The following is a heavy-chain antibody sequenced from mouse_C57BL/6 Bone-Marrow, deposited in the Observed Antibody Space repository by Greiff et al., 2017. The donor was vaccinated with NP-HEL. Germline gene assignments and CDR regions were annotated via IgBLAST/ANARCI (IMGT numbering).Heavy chain of an antibody. CDR2: IDPNSGGT. D-gene: IGHD1-1*01. V-gene: IGHV1-72*01. CDR3: ARDYYGSSYYAMDY. Sequence: QVHVKQPGAELVKPGASVKLSCKASGYTFTSYWMHWVKQRPGRGLEWIGRIDPNSGGTKYNEKFKSKATLTVDKPSSTAYMQLSSLTSEDSAVYYCARDYYGSSYYAMDYWGQGTSVTVSS. CDR1: GYTFTSYW. J-gene: IGHJ4*01.